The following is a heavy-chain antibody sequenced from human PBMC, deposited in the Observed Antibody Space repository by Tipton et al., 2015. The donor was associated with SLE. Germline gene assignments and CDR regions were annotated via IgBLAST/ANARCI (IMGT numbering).Heavy chain of an antibody. D-gene: IGHD1-14*01. CDR1: GGTFSSYT. V-gene: IGHV1-69*09. Sequence: QLVQSGAEVKKPGSSVKVSCKASGGTFSSYTISWVRQAPGQGLEWMGRIIPILGIANYAQKFQGRVTITADKSTSTAYMELSSLRSEDTAVYYCARETKTDFYYYYYMDVWGKGTTVTVSS. CDR3: ARETKTDFYYYYYMDV. J-gene: IGHJ6*03. CDR2: IIPILGIA.